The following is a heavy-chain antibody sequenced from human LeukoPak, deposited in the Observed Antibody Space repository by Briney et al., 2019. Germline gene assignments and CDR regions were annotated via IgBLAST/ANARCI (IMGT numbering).Heavy chain of an antibody. Sequence: GGSLRLSCAASGFTLTSDSMNWVRQAPGKGLEWISYISSGATTTYYADFVMGRFTISRDNAKNSLYLRMNSLRVDDTAVYYCAKGTVGAKYWGQGTLVIVSS. CDR2: ISSGATTT. D-gene: IGHD1-26*01. CDR1: GFTLTSDS. V-gene: IGHV3-48*04. CDR3: AKGTVGAKY. J-gene: IGHJ4*02.